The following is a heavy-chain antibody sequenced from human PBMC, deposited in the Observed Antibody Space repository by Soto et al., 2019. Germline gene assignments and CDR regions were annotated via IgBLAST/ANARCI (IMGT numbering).Heavy chain of an antibody. V-gene: IGHV3-53*01. J-gene: IGHJ4*02. CDR2: IYSGGIT. CDR3: ARSVRLGELSFDN. CDR1: GFTVSTTF. Sequence: GGSLRLSCAASGFTVSTTFMTWVRQGPGKGLEWVSTIYSGGITYYADSVRGRFTISRDNSKNTLYLQMNSLRADDTAVYYCARSVRLGELSFDNWGQGTLVTVSS. D-gene: IGHD3-16*02.